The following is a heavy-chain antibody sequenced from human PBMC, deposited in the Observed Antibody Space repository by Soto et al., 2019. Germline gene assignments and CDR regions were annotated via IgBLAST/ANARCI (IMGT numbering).Heavy chain of an antibody. CDR1: GDSVSSNSAA. J-gene: IGHJ6*02. D-gene: IGHD6-13*01. Sequence: SQTLSLTCAISGDSVSSNSAAWNWIRQSPSRGLEWLGRTYYRSKWFNDYAVSVRSRIIISPDTSKNQFSLQLNSVTPEDTAVYYCARYRGRGAASINYTYYYGLDVWGQGTTVTVSS. CDR2: TYYRSKWFN. V-gene: IGHV6-1*01. CDR3: ARYRGRGAASINYTYYYGLDV.